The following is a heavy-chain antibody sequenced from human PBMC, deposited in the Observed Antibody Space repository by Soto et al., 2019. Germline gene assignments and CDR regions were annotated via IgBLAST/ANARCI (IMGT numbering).Heavy chain of an antibody. V-gene: IGHV1-69*12. D-gene: IGHD2-21*02. CDR3: ARAIVVVTAAHYYGMDV. CDR1: GGTFSSYA. Sequence: QVQLVQSGAEVKKPGSSVTVSCKASGGTFSSYAISWVRQAPGQGLEWMGGNIPIFGTANYAQKVQGRVTITADQSTSTAYMELSSLGPDDTAVYYCARAIVVVTAAHYYGMDVWGEGTSVSVS. J-gene: IGHJ6*02. CDR2: NIPIFGTA.